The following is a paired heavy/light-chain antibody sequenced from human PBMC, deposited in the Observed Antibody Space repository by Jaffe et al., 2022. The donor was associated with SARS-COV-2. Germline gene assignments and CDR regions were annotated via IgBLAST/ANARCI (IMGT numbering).Light chain of an antibody. J-gene: IGKJ2*01. Sequence: DIVMTQFPLSLPVTPGEPASISCRSSQSLLLGNGYTYLDWYLQKPGQSPQLLIYLGSNRASGVPDRFTGSGSGTHFTLEISRVEAEDVGVYYCMQAADHPYTFGQGTKLEI. V-gene: IGKV2-28*01. CDR3: MQAADHPYT. CDR1: QSLLLGNGYTY. CDR2: LGS.
Heavy chain of an antibody. Sequence: EVQLVESGGGLVKPGGSLRLSCADSGFTFHDAWMSWVRQAPGKGLEWVGRIQSKTDGGATDYSASAKGRFTVSRDDSKNTLYLQMNSLKTEDTAVYYCTTDRVGAWDRYYGMAVWGQGTTVTVSS. CDR2: IQSKTDGGAT. D-gene: IGHD1-26*01. CDR1: GFTFHDAW. CDR3: TTDRVGAWDRYYGMAV. V-gene: IGHV3-15*01. J-gene: IGHJ6*02.